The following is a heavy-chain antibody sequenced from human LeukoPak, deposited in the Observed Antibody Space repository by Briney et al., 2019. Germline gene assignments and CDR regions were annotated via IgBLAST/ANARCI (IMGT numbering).Heavy chain of an antibody. J-gene: IGHJ4*02. Sequence: GESLKFCWKCSGYIFTSYLIGVVRQMAGKVLELGGIIYPGDCDTSYSPSLEGETTISADNSISTAYLQWSSLKASDTAMYYCARLGYYDSSGYPFDYWGEGTLVSVSS. CDR3: ARLGYYDSSGYPFDY. D-gene: IGHD3-22*01. V-gene: IGHV5-51*01. CDR2: IYPGDCDT. CDR1: GYIFTSYL.